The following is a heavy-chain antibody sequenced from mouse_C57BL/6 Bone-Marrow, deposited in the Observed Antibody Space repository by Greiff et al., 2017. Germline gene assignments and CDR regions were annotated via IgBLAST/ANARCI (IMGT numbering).Heavy chain of an antibody. Sequence: VQLQQPGAELVKPGASVKLSCKASGYTFTSYWMHWVKQRPGQGLEWIGMIHPNSGSTNYNEKFKSKATLTVDKSSSTAYMQLSSLTSEDSAVYYWARRAGYDTFDYWGQGTTLTVSS. J-gene: IGHJ2*01. V-gene: IGHV1-64*01. D-gene: IGHD2-2*01. CDR1: GYTFTSYW. CDR2: IHPNSGST. CDR3: ARRAGYDTFDY.